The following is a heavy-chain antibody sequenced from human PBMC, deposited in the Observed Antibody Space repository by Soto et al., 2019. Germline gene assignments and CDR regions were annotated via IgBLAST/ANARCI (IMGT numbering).Heavy chain of an antibody. V-gene: IGHV3-9*01. CDR1: GFTFDDYA. CDR3: AKGAVPAALDYYMDV. D-gene: IGHD2-2*01. J-gene: IGHJ6*03. Sequence: GGSLRLSCAASGFTFDDYAMHWVRQAPGKGLEWVSGISWNSGSIGYADSVKGRFTISRDNAKNSLYLQMNSLRAEDTALYYCAKGAVPAALDYYMDVWGKGTTVTVSS. CDR2: ISWNSGSI.